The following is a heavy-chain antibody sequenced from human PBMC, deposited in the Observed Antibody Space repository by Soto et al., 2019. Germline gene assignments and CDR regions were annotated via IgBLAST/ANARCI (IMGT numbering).Heavy chain of an antibody. CDR1: GFTVSTYG. V-gene: IGHV3-30*03. Sequence: QVQLVESGGGVVQPGRSLRLSCAVSGFTVSTYGMHWVRQAPGKGLEWVAVISRDGGTKYYAESVKGRFTISRDNSRKTLFLEMNSLRGEDMAVYYCTGEVASGYWGQGTLVTASS. D-gene: IGHD2-8*02. CDR2: ISRDGGTK. CDR3: TGEVASGY. J-gene: IGHJ4*02.